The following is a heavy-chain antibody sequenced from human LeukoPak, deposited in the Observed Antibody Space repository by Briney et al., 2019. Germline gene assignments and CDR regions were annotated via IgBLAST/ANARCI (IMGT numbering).Heavy chain of an antibody. D-gene: IGHD3-22*01. CDR3: ARGKIFSRGPPWRGLLQLPDYYYYYYMDV. CDR2: MNPNSGNT. V-gene: IGHV1-8*03. J-gene: IGHJ6*03. Sequence: ASVKVSCKASGYTFTSYDINWVRQATGQGLEWMGWMNPNSGNTGYAQKFQGRVTITRNTSISTAYMELSSLRSEDTAVYYCARGKIFSRGPPWRGLLQLPDYYYYYYMDVWGKGTTVTVSS. CDR1: GYTFTSYD.